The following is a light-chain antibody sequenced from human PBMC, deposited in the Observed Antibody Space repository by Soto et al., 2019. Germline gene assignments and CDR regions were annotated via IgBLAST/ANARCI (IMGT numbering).Light chain of an antibody. CDR3: QKYNSAPYT. V-gene: IGKV1-27*01. Sequence: DIQMTQSPSSLSAYLGDRVTITCRASQGISNYLAWYQQKPGRLPKLLLFGASTLQSGVPARFSGSGSGTDFTLTISSLQPEDVATYYCQKYNSAPYTFGQGTRLEIK. J-gene: IGKJ5*01. CDR1: QGISNY. CDR2: GAS.